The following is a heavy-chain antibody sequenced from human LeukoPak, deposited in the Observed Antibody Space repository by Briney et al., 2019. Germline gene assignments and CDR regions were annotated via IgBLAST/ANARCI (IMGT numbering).Heavy chain of an antibody. Sequence: GGSLRLSCAASGFTFSSYAMSWVRQAPGKGLEWVSAISGSGGSTYYADSVKGRFTTSRDNSKNKLYLQMNSLRAEGTAVYYCAKWGKYCSSTSCYTYFDYWGQGTLVTVSS. V-gene: IGHV3-23*01. CDR3: AKWGKYCSSTSCYTYFDY. J-gene: IGHJ4*02. CDR1: GFTFSSYA. CDR2: ISGSGGST. D-gene: IGHD2-2*02.